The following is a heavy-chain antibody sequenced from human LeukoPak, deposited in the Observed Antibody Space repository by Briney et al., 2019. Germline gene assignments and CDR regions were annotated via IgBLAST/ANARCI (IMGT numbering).Heavy chain of an antibody. CDR2: INTNTGTP. Sequence: GASVKVSCKASGYTFTIYALNWVPQAPGQGLEWMVWINTNTGTPTYAQGFKGRFVFSLENSVSTAYLQISSLKAEDTAVYYCARDTGFSMVRGILFWGQGTLVTVSS. CDR1: GYTFTIYA. J-gene: IGHJ4*02. D-gene: IGHD3-10*01. V-gene: IGHV7-4-1*02. CDR3: ARDTGFSMVRGILF.